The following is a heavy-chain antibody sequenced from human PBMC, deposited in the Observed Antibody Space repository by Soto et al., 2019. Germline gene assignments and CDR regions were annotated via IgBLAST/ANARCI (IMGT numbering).Heavy chain of an antibody. J-gene: IGHJ6*02. Sequence: ETLSLTCTVSGGSISSYYWSWIRQSPGKGLEWIGYIYYSGSTNYNPSLKSRVTISVDTSKNQFSLELSSVTAADTAIYYCARHGTAAGRMDVWGQGTTVTVPS. CDR2: IYYSGST. V-gene: IGHV4-59*08. CDR3: ARHGTAAGRMDV. D-gene: IGHD6-13*01. CDR1: GGSISSYY.